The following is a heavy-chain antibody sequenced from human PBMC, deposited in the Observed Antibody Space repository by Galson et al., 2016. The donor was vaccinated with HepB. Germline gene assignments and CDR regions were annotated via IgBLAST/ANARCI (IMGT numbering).Heavy chain of an antibody. CDR2: IWYDGSDQ. D-gene: IGHD3-3*01. J-gene: IGHJ4*02. V-gene: IGHV3-33*06. CDR3: AKDAGFLEWLFYFDY. Sequence: EWVAFIWYDGSDQYYADSVKGRFTISGDNSKNTLFLQMNSLRAEDTAEYYCAKDAGFLEWLFYFDYWGQGTQVTVSS.